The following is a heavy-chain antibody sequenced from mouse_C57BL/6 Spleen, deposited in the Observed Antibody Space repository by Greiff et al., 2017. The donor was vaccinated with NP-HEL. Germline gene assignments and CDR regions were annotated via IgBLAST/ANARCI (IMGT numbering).Heavy chain of an antibody. J-gene: IGHJ4*01. D-gene: IGHD1-1*01. CDR3: TRGSIYYGSSYYAMDY. CDR2: ISSGGDYI. Sequence: EVQGVESGEGLVKPGGSLKLSCAASGFTFSSYAMSWVRQTPEKRLEWVAYISSGGDYIYYADTVKGRFTISRDNARNTLYLQMSSLKSEDTAMYYCTRGSIYYGSSYYAMDYWGQGTSVTVSS. V-gene: IGHV5-9-1*02. CDR1: GFTFSSYA.